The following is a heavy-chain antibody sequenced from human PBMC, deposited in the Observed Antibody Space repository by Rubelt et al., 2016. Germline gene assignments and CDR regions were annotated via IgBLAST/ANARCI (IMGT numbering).Heavy chain of an antibody. CDR2: IYYSGST. Sequence: QLQLQESGPGLVKPSETLSLTCTVSGGSISSSSYYWGWIRQPPGKGLEWIGSIYYSGSTYYNPSLKSRVTISVDTSKNQFSLKLSSVTAADTAGYYCARTYYDFWSGYPGYFDYWGQGALVTVSS. D-gene: IGHD3-3*01. V-gene: IGHV4-39*01. CDR3: ARTYYDFWSGYPGYFDY. CDR1: GGSISSSSYY. J-gene: IGHJ4*02.